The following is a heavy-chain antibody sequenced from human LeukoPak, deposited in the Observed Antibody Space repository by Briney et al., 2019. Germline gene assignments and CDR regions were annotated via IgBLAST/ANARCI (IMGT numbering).Heavy chain of an antibody. CDR3: ARPARDLYAFDI. CDR1: GFTFSSYS. Sequence: GSLRLSCAASGFTFSSYSMNWVRQAPGKGLEWVSYISSSSTTIYYADSVKGRFTISRDNAKNSLYLQMNSLRDEDTAVYYCARPARDLYAFDIWGQGTMVTVSS. CDR2: ISSSSTTI. J-gene: IGHJ3*02. V-gene: IGHV3-48*02.